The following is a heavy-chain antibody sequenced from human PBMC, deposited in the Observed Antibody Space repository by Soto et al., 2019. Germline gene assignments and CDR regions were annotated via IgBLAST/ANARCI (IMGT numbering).Heavy chain of an antibody. CDR3: VFFFQAEDGIRGTVPVSAFLLNRSSDL. D-gene: IGHD1-1*01. J-gene: IGHJ2*01. V-gene: IGHV3-66*01. CDR2: IQSGGPT. Sequence: GNGLEWVSLIQSGGPTYYADSVKGRFTISRDTSENTVHLQMDSLRAEDTAVYYCVFFFQAEDGIRGTVPVSAFLLNRSSDL.